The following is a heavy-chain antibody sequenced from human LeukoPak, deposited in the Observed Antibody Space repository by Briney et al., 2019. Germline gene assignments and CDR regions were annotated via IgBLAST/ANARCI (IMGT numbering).Heavy chain of an antibody. CDR2: IYPGDSDT. D-gene: IGHD3-22*01. V-gene: IGHV5-51*01. J-gene: IGHJ4*02. CDR3: ARLSAYYDSSGYIAY. Sequence: GASLKISCQGSGYSFTSYWIGWVRPLPGKGLEWMGIIYPGDSDTRYSPSFQGQVTISADKSISTAYLQWSSLKASDTAMYYCARLSAYYDSSGYIAYWGQGTLVTVSS. CDR1: GYSFTSYW.